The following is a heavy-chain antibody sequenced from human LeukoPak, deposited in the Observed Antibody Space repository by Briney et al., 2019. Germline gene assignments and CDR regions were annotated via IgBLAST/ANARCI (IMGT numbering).Heavy chain of an antibody. CDR2: IYSGGST. CDR3: ARVAKGRFDH. Sequence: GGSLRLSCAASGFTVSSNYMSWVRQAPGKGLEWVSVIYSGGSTYYADSVKGRFTISRDNSKNTLYLQMNSLRAEDTAVYSCARVAKGRFDHWGQGTLVTVSS. CDR1: GFTVSSNY. V-gene: IGHV3-53*01. J-gene: IGHJ4*02.